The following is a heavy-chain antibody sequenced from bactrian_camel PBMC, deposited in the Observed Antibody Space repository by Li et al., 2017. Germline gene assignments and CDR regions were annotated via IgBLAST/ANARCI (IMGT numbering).Heavy chain of an antibody. CDR1: GFTSGVYA. D-gene: IGHD3*01. V-gene: IGHV3S40*01. J-gene: IGHJ4*01. CDR2: INSDGDST. Sequence: VQLVESRGGLVQPGGSLRLSCAASGFTSGVYAMSWVRQAPGKGLEWVSGINSDGDSTAYAESVKGRFTISRDNAKNTVYLQLNSLKSEDTALYYCATEGTVVTPLLPALAYWGQGTQVTVS. CDR3: ATEGTVVTPLLPALAY.